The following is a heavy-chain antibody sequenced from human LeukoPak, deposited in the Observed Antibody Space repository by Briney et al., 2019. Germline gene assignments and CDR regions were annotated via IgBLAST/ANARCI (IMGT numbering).Heavy chain of an antibody. D-gene: IGHD3-3*01. J-gene: IGHJ2*01. CDR1: GGSISSYY. CDR3: ARYPSPGRNDFWSGYYTGLWYFDL. CDR2: IYYSGST. Sequence: SETLSLTCTVSGGSISSYYWSWIRQPPGKGLEWIGYIYYSGSTNYNPSLKSRVTISVDTSKNQFSLKLSSVTAADTAVYYCARYPSPGRNDFWSGYYTGLWYFDLWGRGTLVTVSS. V-gene: IGHV4-59*01.